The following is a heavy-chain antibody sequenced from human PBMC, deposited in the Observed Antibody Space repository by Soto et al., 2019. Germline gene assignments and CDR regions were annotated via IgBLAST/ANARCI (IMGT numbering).Heavy chain of an antibody. V-gene: IGHV4-30-4*01. D-gene: IGHD1-7*01. CDR3: VRDLSGWNYEDDYYGMDV. Sequence: SETLSLTCTVSGGSISSGDYYWSWIRQPPGKGLEWIGYIYYSGSTYYNPSLKSRVTISVDTSKNQFSLKLSSVTAADTAVYYFVRDLSGWNYEDDYYGMDVWGQGTTVTVSS. CDR1: GGSISSGDYY. J-gene: IGHJ6*02. CDR2: IYYSGST.